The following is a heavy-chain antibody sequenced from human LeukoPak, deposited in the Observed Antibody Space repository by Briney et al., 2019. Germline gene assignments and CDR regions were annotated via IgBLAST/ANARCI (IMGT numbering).Heavy chain of an antibody. CDR2: ISGSGGST. Sequence: PGASLRLSCAASGFTFSSYAMSCVRQAPGKGLEWVSAISGSGGSTYYPDSVKGRFTISRDNSKNTLYLQMNSLRAEDTAVYYCAKAVGATLKALFDYWGQGTLVTVSS. J-gene: IGHJ4*02. D-gene: IGHD1-26*01. CDR3: AKAVGATLKALFDY. V-gene: IGHV3-23*01. CDR1: GFTFSSYA.